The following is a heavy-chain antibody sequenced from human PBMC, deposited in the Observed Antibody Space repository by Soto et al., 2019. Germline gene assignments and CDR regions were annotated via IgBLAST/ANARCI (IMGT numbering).Heavy chain of an antibody. CDR3: SLYGDHRDLHSFPARRSPDL. CDR1: SAGITSWA. Sequence: CKTASAGITSWALNWVRQAPLQKLKWMGWINADNGNKKYSQKFQNSVTITTDTSASTAYMELSHMRSEDTAAFYCSLYGDHRDLHSFPARRSPDL. CDR2: INADNGNK. J-gene: IGHJ2*01. V-gene: IGHV1-3*01. D-gene: IGHD4-17*01.